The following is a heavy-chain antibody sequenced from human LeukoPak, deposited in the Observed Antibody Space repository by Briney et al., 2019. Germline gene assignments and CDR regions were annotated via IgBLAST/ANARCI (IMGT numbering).Heavy chain of an antibody. D-gene: IGHD3-10*01. CDR1: GYTFTSYY. CDR3: ARVTPPGGSGSPPHYYFDY. CDR2: INPSGGST. V-gene: IGHV1-46*01. Sequence: ASVKVSCKASGYTFTSYYMHWVRQAPRQGLEWMGIINPSGGSTSYAQKFQGRVTMTRDTSTSTVYMELSSLRSEDTAVYYCARVTPPGGSGSPPHYYFDYWGQGTLVTVSS. J-gene: IGHJ4*02.